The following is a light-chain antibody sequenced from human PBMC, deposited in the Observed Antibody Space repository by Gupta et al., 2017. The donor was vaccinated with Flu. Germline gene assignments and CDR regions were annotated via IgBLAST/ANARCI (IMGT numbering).Light chain of an antibody. CDR1: QNIKNN. CDR2: GAS. CDR3: QQSYTVPYT. J-gene: IGKJ2*01. Sequence: DIQMTQSPSSLSASVGDRVTITCRASQNIKNNLHWYQHKPGKAPKLLINGASTLESGVPSGFSGSGYGTDFTLTIGSLQPEDSATYYCQQSYTVPYTFGQGTNMQI. V-gene: IGKV1-39*01.